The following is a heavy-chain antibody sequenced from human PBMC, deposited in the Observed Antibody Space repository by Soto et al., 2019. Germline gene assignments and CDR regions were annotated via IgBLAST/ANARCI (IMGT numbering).Heavy chain of an antibody. J-gene: IGHJ6*02. Sequence: GGSLRLSCAASGFTFSSYWMSWVRQAPGKGLEWVANIKQDGSEKYYVDSVKGRFTISRDNAKNSLYLQMNSLRAEDTAVYYCARAGDAKRRIQLWLQDYYYGMDVWGQGTTVTVSS. CDR1: GFTFSSYW. D-gene: IGHD5-18*01. CDR3: ARAGDAKRRIQLWLQDYYYGMDV. V-gene: IGHV3-7*05. CDR2: IKQDGSEK.